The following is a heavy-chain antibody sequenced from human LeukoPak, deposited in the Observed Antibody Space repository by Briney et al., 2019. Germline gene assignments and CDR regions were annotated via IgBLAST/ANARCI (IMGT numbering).Heavy chain of an antibody. CDR3: TRDFRQLWLRRGYTTYYDY. V-gene: IGHV3-49*03. CDR2: IRSKAYGGTT. D-gene: IGHD5-18*01. CDR1: GFTFGDYA. Sequence: PGGSLRLSCTASGFTFGDYAMSWFRQAPGKGLEWAGFIRSKAYGGTTEYAASVKGRFTISRDDSKSIAYLQMNSLKTEDTAVYYCTRDFRQLWLRRGYTTYYDYWGQGTLVTVSS. J-gene: IGHJ4*02.